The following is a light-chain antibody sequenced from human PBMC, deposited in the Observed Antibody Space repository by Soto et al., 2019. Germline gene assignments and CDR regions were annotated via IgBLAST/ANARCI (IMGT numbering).Light chain of an antibody. CDR3: QQYGSSGT. J-gene: IGKJ1*01. CDR2: GAS. CDR1: QSVSNNY. V-gene: IGKV3-20*01. Sequence: EIVLTQSPGTLSLSPWERATLSCRASQSVSNNYLAWYQQKPGQAPRLLIYGASNMATGIPDRFSGSGSGTDFTLTISRLEPEDFAVYYCQQYGSSGTFGQGTKVDIK.